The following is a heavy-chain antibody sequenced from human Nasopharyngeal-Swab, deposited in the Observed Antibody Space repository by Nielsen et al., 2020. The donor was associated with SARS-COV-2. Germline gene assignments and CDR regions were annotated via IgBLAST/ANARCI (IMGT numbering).Heavy chain of an antibody. J-gene: IGHJ4*02. Sequence: GESLKISCAASGFTFSSYSMNWVRQAPGKGLEWVSSISSSSSYIYYADSVKGRFTISRDNAKNSLYLQMNSLRAEDTAVYYCASLLSITIFRDFDYWGQGTLVTVSS. CDR1: GFTFSSYS. CDR2: ISSSSSYI. D-gene: IGHD3-3*01. V-gene: IGHV3-21*01. CDR3: ASLLSITIFRDFDY.